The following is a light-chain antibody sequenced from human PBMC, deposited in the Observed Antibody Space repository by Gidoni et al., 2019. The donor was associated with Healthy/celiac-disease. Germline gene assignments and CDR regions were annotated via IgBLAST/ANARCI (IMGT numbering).Light chain of an antibody. CDR3: QQYDNLPLT. Sequence: DIQMTQSPSSLSASVGDRVTITCQASQDISNYLNWYQQKPGKAPKLLIYDASNLETGVPSTFSGSGSGTAFTFPISSLQPEDIATSYCQQYDNLPLTFGGGTKVEIK. CDR2: DAS. J-gene: IGKJ4*01. V-gene: IGKV1-33*01. CDR1: QDISNY.